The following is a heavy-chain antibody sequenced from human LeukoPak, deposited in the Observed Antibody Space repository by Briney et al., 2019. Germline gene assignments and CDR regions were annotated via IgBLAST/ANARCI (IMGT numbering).Heavy chain of an antibody. CDR2: ISGSGGST. V-gene: IGHV3-23*01. D-gene: IGHD2-21*01. J-gene: IGHJ3*02. Sequence: GGSLRLSCAASGFTFSNYAMTWVRQAPGKGLEWVSAISGSGGSTCYADSVKGRFTISRDNSKNTLYLQMNSLRAEDTAIYYCAEEGENYAFDIWGQGTMVTVSS. CDR3: AEEGENYAFDI. CDR1: GFTFSNYA.